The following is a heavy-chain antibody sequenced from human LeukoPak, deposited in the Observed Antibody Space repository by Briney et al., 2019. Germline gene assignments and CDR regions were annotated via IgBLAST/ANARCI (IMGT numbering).Heavy chain of an antibody. CDR3: ARVPIAAAGTLFDY. Sequence: GASVTVSCKASGYTFTGYYMHWVRQAPGQGLEWMGWINPNSGGTNYAQKFQGRVTMTRDTSISTAYMELSRLRSDDTAVYYCARVPIAAAGTLFDYWGQGTLVTVPS. V-gene: IGHV1-2*02. D-gene: IGHD6-13*01. CDR1: GYTFTGYY. CDR2: INPNSGGT. J-gene: IGHJ4*02.